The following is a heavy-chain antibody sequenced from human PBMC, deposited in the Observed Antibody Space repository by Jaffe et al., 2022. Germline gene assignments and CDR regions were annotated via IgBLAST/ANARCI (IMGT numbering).Heavy chain of an antibody. CDR2: IYYSGST. J-gene: IGHJ4*02. CDR3: AWGYSSRGIDY. Sequence: QVQLQESGPGLVKPSETLSLTCTVSGGSISSYYWSWIRQPPGKGLEWIGYIYYSGSTNYNPSLKSRVTISVDTSKNQFSLKLSSVTAADTAVYYCAWGYSSRGIDYWGQGTLVTVSS. V-gene: IGHV4-59*01. CDR1: GGSISSYY. D-gene: IGHD6-13*01.